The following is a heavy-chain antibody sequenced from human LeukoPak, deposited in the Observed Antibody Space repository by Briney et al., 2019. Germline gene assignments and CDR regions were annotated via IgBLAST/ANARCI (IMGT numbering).Heavy chain of an antibody. J-gene: IGHJ5*02. CDR3: TTDLLWFGELLYDNWFDP. CDR2: IKSKTDGCTT. D-gene: IGHD3-10*01. V-gene: IGHV3-15*01. Sequence: GGSLRLSCAASGFTFSNAWMSWVRQAPGKGREWVGRIKSKTDGCTTDYAAAVKGIFTISRDDSKNTLYLQMNSLKTEDTAVYYCTTDLLWFGELLYDNWFDPWGQGTLVTVSS. CDR1: GFTFSNAW.